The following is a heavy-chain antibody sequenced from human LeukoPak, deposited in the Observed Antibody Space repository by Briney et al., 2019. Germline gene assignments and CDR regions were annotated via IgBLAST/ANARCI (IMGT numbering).Heavy chain of an antibody. D-gene: IGHD3-10*01. CDR3: AGYYYGSGSYLAWDYYYYYMDV. CDR1: GGSISSSNW. CDR2: IYHSGST. V-gene: IGHV4-4*02. J-gene: IGHJ6*03. Sequence: PSETLSLTCAVSGGSISSSNWWSWVRQPPGKGLEWIGEIYHSGSTNYNPSLKSRVTMSVDTSKNQFSLKLSSVTAADTAVYYCAGYYYGSGSYLAWDYYYYYMDVWGKGTTVTISS.